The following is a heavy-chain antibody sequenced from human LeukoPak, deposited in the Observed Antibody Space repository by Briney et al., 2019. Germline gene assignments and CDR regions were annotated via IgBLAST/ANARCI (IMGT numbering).Heavy chain of an antibody. CDR3: ARESYCGGDCYSTWDD. V-gene: IGHV3-30*02. CDR2: IRYDGSDK. CDR1: GFTFSGYG. J-gene: IGHJ4*02. D-gene: IGHD2-21*02. Sequence: HSGGSLRLSCAASGFTFSGYGMHWVRQAPGKGLEWVSFIRYDGSDKYYADSVKGRFTISRDNSKNTLYLQMNSLRAEDTAVYYCARESYCGGDCYSTWDDWGQGTLVTVSS.